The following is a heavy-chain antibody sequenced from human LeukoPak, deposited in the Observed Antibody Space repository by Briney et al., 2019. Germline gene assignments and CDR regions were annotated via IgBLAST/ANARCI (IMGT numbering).Heavy chain of an antibody. CDR2: IYSGGST. Sequence: GGSLRLSCAASGFTFSNYWMSWVRQAPGKGLEWVSVIYSGGSTYYADSVKGRFTISRDNSKNTLYLQMNSLRAEDTAVYYCATDFDPWGQGTLVTVSS. J-gene: IGHJ5*02. V-gene: IGHV3-53*01. CDR1: GFTFSNYW. CDR3: ATDFDP.